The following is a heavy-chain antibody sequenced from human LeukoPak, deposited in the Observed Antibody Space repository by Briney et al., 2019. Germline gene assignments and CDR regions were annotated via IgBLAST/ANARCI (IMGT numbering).Heavy chain of an antibody. CDR1: GGSFSGYH. J-gene: IGHJ2*01. CDR3: ARGHLYYDFWSGYYKGWYFDL. D-gene: IGHD3-3*01. V-gene: IGHV4-34*01. CDR2: INHSGST. Sequence: SETLSLTCAVYGGSFSGYHWSWIRQPPEKGLEWIGEINHSGSTNYNPSLKSRVTISVDTSKNRFSLKLSSVTAADTAVYYCARGHLYYDFWSGYYKGWYFDLWGRGTLVTVSS.